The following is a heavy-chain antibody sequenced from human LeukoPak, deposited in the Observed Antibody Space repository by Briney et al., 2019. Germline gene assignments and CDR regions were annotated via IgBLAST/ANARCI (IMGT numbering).Heavy chain of an antibody. CDR2: IRSTPYGLTT. J-gene: IGHJ4*02. CDR3: VRAVHRSGACDFAGY. CDR1: GFTFADYA. D-gene: IGHD3-10*01. Sequence: GGSLRLSCTASGFTFADYAMSWVRQAPGTGLEWVGFIRSTPYGLTTEYAASVDGRITISRDDSKNIAYLQMNSLKVDDTAVYYCVRAVHRSGACDFAGYWGQGTLVTVSS. V-gene: IGHV3-49*04.